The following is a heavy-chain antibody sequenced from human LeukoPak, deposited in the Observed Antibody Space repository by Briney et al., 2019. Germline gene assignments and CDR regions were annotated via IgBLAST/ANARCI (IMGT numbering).Heavy chain of an antibody. Sequence: SETLSLTCIVSGGSISSYYWTWIRQPAGKGLEWLGRIYISGITNYNPSLKSRVTMSVDTSKNQFSLKLTSVTAADTAVYYCARENGVTAAGSFDYWGQGTLVTVSS. CDR3: ARENGVTAAGSFDY. D-gene: IGHD6-13*01. J-gene: IGHJ4*02. CDR2: IYISGIT. V-gene: IGHV4-4*07. CDR1: GGSISSYY.